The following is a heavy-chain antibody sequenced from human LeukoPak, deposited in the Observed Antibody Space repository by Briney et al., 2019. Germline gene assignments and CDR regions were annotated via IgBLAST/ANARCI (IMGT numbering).Heavy chain of an antibody. Sequence: GGSLGLSCVASGFSFNGDWMNWVRQAPGKGLEWVANIKPDGSQKYYVDSVKGRFTISRDNAEKSLFLQMNSLRAEDTAVYYCVRDGPALLDFDYWGQGTLVTVSS. CDR1: GFSFNGDW. D-gene: IGHD2-2*01. CDR3: VRDGPALLDFDY. V-gene: IGHV3-7*01. J-gene: IGHJ4*02. CDR2: IKPDGSQK.